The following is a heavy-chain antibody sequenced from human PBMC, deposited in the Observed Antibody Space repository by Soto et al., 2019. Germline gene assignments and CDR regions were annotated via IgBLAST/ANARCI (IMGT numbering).Heavy chain of an antibody. D-gene: IGHD3-22*01. J-gene: IGHJ4*02. Sequence: PGGSLRLSCAASGFTFSSYAMAWVRQAPGKGLEWVSTIRASGTSTYYADSVEGRFSISRDNSKNTLYLQMNSLRAEDTAVYYCAKSPGMYYYDSSGYYHYDYWGQGTLVTVSS. CDR3: AKSPGMYYYDSSGYYHYDY. CDR2: IRASGTST. V-gene: IGHV3-23*01. CDR1: GFTFSSYA.